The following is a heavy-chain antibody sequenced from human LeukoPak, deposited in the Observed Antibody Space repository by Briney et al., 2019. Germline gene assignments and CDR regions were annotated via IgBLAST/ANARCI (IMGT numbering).Heavy chain of an antibody. Sequence: PSETLSLTCTVSGVSISSSNSYWGWIRQPPGKGLEWIGSIYYGGNTYYNASLKSRVTISVDTSKNLFSLKLTSVTAADTALYYCVRGASSGYYVELYFDYWGPGTLVTVSS. J-gene: IGHJ4*02. CDR1: GVSISSSNSY. CDR3: VRGASSGYYVELYFDY. CDR2: IYYGGNT. V-gene: IGHV4-39*07. D-gene: IGHD3-22*01.